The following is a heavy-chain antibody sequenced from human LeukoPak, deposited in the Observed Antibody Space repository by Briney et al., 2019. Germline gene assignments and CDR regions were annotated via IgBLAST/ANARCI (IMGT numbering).Heavy chain of an antibody. J-gene: IGHJ4*02. Sequence: PGGSLRLSCAASGFTFSSYWMSWVRQAPGKGLEWVANIKQGGSEKYYVDSVKGRFTISRDNAKNSLYLEMNSLRAEDTALYYCARQTYGSDVDSWGQGTLVTVSS. CDR3: ARQTYGSDVDS. D-gene: IGHD3-10*01. CDR2: IKQGGSEK. CDR1: GFTFSSYW. V-gene: IGHV3-7*03.